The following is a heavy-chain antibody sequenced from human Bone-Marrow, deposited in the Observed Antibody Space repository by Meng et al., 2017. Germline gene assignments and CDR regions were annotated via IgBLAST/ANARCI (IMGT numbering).Heavy chain of an antibody. J-gene: IGHJ4*02. CDR2: INTYNGKT. Sequence: SVNVSCKASGYTLSSDGFSWVRQAPGQGLEWLGWINTYNGKTDYAQKFQGRITMTVDTFTSTAYMELRNLRSDDTAVYYCATRGNPYLNCWGQGTLVTVSS. CDR3: ATRGNPYLNC. CDR1: GYTLSSDG. V-gene: IGHV1-18*01.